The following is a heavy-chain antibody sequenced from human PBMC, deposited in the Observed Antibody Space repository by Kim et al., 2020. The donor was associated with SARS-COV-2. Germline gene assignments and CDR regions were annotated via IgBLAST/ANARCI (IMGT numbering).Heavy chain of an antibody. D-gene: IGHD5-12*01. CDR1: GGSISSGGYY. CDR3: ARVRGGRWLQFPDYFDY. V-gene: IGHV4-31*03. Sequence: SETLSLTCTVSGGSISSGGYYWSWIRQHPGKGLEWIGYIYYSGSTYYNPSLKSRVTISVDTSKNQFSLKLSSVTAADTAVYYCARVRGGRWLQFPDYFDYWGQGTLVTVSS. CDR2: IYYSGST. J-gene: IGHJ4*02.